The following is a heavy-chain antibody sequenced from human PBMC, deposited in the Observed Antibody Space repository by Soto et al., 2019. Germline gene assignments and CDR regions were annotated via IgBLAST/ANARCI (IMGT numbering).Heavy chain of an antibody. CDR3: ARSHLYYAGSGDPDY. D-gene: IGHD3-22*01. Sequence: QVQLVESGGGLVKPGGSLRLSCAASGFTFSDYYMSWIRQAPGKGLEWVSYISSSGSTIYYADSVKGRFTISRDNAKNGPYLKMKSRRAEETAVYYGARSHLYYAGSGDPDYWGQGTLVTVSS. V-gene: IGHV3-11*01. J-gene: IGHJ4*02. CDR1: GFTFSDYY. CDR2: ISSSGSTI.